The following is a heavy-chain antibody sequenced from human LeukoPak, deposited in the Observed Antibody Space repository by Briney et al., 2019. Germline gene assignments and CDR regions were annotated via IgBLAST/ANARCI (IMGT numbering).Heavy chain of an antibody. J-gene: IGHJ4*02. CDR2: INPSGGST. CDR3: ARVDLWFGELG. Sequence: GASVKVSCKASGYTFTSYYMHWVRQAPGQGLEWMGMINPSGGSTSYAQKFQGRVTMTRDTSTSTVYMELSSLRSEDTAVYYCARVDLWFGELGWGQGTLVTVSS. CDR1: GYTFTSYY. D-gene: IGHD3-10*01. V-gene: IGHV1-46*01.